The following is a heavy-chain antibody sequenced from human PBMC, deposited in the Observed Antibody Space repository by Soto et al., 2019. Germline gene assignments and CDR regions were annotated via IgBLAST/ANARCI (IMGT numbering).Heavy chain of an antibody. J-gene: IGHJ6*03. CDR3: ARGGGDYYYYMDV. Sequence: PSETLSLTCAVYGGSFSGYYWSWIRQPPGKGLEWIGEINHSGSTNYNPSLKSRVTISVDTSKNQFSLKLSSVTAADTAVYYGARGGGDYYYYMDVWGKGTTVTVSS. CDR1: GGSFSGYY. CDR2: INHSGST. V-gene: IGHV4-34*01. D-gene: IGHD3-16*01.